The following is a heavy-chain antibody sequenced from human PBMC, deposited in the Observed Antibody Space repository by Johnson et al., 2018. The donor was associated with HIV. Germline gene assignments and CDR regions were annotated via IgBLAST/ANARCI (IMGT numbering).Heavy chain of an antibody. D-gene: IGHD5-24*01. CDR2: INWNGGST. CDR3: AKVVSRDGYNWGAFDI. CDR1: GFTFDDYG. J-gene: IGHJ3*02. V-gene: IGHV3-20*04. Sequence: VQLVESGGGLVQPGRSLRLSCAASGFTFDDYGISWVRQAPGKGPEWVSGINWNGGSTGYADSVKGRFTISRDNAKNSLYLQMNSLRAEDTALYYCAKVVSRDGYNWGAFDIWGQGTMVTVSS.